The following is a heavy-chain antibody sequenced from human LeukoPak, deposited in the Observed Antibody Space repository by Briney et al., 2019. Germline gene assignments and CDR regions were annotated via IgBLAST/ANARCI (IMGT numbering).Heavy chain of an antibody. CDR2: IIPIFGTA. CDR3: ARDFGPEGYCSGGSCPKDSDAFDI. Sequence: ATVKVSCKASGGTFSSYAISWVRQAPGQGLEWMGGIIPIFGTANYAQKFQGRATITADESTSTAYMELSSLRSEDTAVYYCARDFGPEGYCSGGSCPKDSDAFDIWGQGTMVTVSS. J-gene: IGHJ3*02. CDR1: GGTFSSYA. V-gene: IGHV1-69*13. D-gene: IGHD2-15*01.